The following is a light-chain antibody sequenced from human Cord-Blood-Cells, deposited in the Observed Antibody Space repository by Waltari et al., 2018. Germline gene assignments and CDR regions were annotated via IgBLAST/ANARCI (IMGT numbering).Light chain of an antibody. J-gene: IGKJ2*01. CDR1: QSVLYSSNNKNY. V-gene: IGKV4-1*01. CDR3: QQYYSTPYT. CDR2: WAS. Sequence: DIVMTQSPDSLAVSLGERATINCKSSQSVLYSSNNKNYLAWYQQKPGQPPKLLIYWASTREAGVPYLFSGSGSRTDFTLTISSLQAEDVAVNYCQQYYSTPYTFGQWTKLEIK.